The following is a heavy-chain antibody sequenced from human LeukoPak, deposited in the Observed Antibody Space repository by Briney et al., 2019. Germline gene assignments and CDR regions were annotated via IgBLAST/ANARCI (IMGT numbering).Heavy chain of an antibody. CDR1: GYSISSAYY. Sequence: SETLSLTCTVSGYSISSAYYWAWIRQSPGKGLEWIGEINHAGTADYNPSLKSRVTISVDTPKNQFSLKLNSVTPADTAVYYCARLNLEYLYSSGPNDYWGQGTLVTVSS. CDR2: INHAGTA. CDR3: ARLNLEYLYSSGPNDY. D-gene: IGHD3-10*01. V-gene: IGHV4-38-2*02. J-gene: IGHJ4*02.